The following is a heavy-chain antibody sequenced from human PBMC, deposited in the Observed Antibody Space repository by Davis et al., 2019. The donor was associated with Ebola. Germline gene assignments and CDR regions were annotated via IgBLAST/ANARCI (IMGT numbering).Heavy chain of an antibody. CDR2: VVTNSGGT. V-gene: IGHV1-2*06. CDR3: ARGHNYAHEY. D-gene: IGHD4-11*01. J-gene: IGHJ4*02. CDR1: GYTFTAYN. Sequence: ASVKVSCKASGYTFTAYNLHWVRQVPGHGLEWMGRVVTNSGGTNYAQKFQGRVTMTRDTSISTAYMELSSLTSDDTADYYCARGHNYAHEYWGQGTLVTVSS.